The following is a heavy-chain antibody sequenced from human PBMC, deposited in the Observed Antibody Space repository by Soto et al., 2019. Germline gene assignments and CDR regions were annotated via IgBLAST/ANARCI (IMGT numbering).Heavy chain of an antibody. Sequence: XVSLRLSCAASGFTFSSYGMHWVRQAPGKGLEWVAVISYDGSNKYYADSVKGRFTISRDNSKNTLYLQMNSLRAEDTAVYYCAKGLTGIAAAGTFDYWGQGTLVTVSS. CDR2: ISYDGSNK. J-gene: IGHJ4*02. V-gene: IGHV3-30*18. CDR3: AKGLTGIAAAGTFDY. D-gene: IGHD6-13*01. CDR1: GFTFSSYG.